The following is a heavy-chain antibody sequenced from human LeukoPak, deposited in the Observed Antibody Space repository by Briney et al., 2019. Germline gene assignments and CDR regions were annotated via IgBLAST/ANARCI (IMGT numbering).Heavy chain of an antibody. D-gene: IGHD1-26*01. Sequence: PSETLSLTCTVSGGSISSGSYYWSWIRQPAGKGLKWIGRIYASGSTNYNPSLKSRVTISVDTSKNQFSLKLSSVTAADTAVYYCARDGRYYYAFDIWGQGTMVTVSS. V-gene: IGHV4-61*02. CDR1: GGSISSGSYY. J-gene: IGHJ3*02. CDR2: IYASGST. CDR3: ARDGRYYYAFDI.